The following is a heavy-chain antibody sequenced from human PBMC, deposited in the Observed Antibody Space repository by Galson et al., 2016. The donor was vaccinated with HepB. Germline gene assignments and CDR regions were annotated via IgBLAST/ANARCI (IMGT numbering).Heavy chain of an antibody. J-gene: IGHJ4*02. CDR2: ISGNGDHR. CDR1: GFIFSTYA. D-gene: IGHD7-27*01. V-gene: IGHV3-23*01. CDR3: ADLQLGWWAPSDY. Sequence: SLRLSCAASGFIFSTYAMTWVRQAPGKGLEWVSSISGNGDHRYYADSVKGRFIISRDNSRNTLHLQMNKMRADDTAIYYWADLQLGWWAPSDYWGQGTVVTVSS.